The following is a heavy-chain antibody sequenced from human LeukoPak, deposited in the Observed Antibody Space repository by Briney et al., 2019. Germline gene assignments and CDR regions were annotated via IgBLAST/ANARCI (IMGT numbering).Heavy chain of an antibody. D-gene: IGHD1-20*01. Sequence: GGSLRLSCAASGIIFSNYAMHWVRQAPGKGLERVTVISYDGSNKYYADSVKGRFTISRDISKNTLYLQMNSLRAEDTAFYYCAKDILAHITYFDYWGQGTLVTVSS. J-gene: IGHJ4*02. V-gene: IGHV3-30*04. CDR2: ISYDGSNK. CDR1: GIIFSNYA. CDR3: AKDILAHITYFDY.